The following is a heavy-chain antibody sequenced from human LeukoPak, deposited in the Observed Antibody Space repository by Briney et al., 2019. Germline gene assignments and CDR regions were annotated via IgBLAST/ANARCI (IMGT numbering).Heavy chain of an antibody. CDR3: ARRRCSTTTCHWFDP. D-gene: IGHD2/OR15-2a*01. J-gene: IGHJ5*02. Sequence: GGSLRLSCAASGFTFSGFYMTWIRQAPGKGLEWISHINNSGGTTFYADSVKGRFTISRDNAKNSLYLQMNSLRAEDTAVYYCARRRCSTTTCHWFDPWGQGTLVTVSS. CDR1: GFTFSGFY. CDR2: INNSGGTT. V-gene: IGHV3-11*01.